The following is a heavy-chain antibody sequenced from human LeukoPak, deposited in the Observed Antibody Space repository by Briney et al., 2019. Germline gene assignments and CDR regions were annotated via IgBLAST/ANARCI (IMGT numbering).Heavy chain of an antibody. V-gene: IGHV4-59*08. CDR3: ARHYDCLDF. D-gene: IGHD5-12*01. CDR1: GGSISNQY. Sequence: PSETLSLTCTVSGGSISNQYWHWIRQPPGKGLEWVGYIYYSGSTNYNPSLKSRLTISVDTSKNRISLKLNSVTAADTAVYYCARHYDCLDFWGQGTLVTVSS. CDR2: IYYSGST. J-gene: IGHJ4*02.